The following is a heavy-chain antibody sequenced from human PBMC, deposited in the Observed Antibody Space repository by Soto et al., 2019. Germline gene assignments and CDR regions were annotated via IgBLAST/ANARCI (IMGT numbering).Heavy chain of an antibody. J-gene: IGHJ6*03. V-gene: IGHV3-64*01. CDR1: GFTFSSYA. D-gene: IGHD2-15*01. CDR3: ARDGAYCSGGSCYFPYYYYMDV. CDR2: ISSNGGST. Sequence: PGGSLRLSCAASGFTFSSYAMHWVRQAPGKGLEYVSAISSNGGSTYYANSVKGRFTISRDNSKNTLYLQMGSLRAEDMAVYYCARDGAYCSGGSCYFPYYYYMDVWGKGTTVTVSS.